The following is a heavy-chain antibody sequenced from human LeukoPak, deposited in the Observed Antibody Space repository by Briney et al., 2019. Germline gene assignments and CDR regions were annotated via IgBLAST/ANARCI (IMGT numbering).Heavy chain of an antibody. J-gene: IGHJ6*02. CDR2: FDPEDGET. CDR1: GYTLTELS. V-gene: IGHV1-24*01. Sequence: ASVKVSCKVSGYTLTELSMHWVRQAPGKGLGWMGGFDPEDGETIYAQKFQGRVTMTEDTSTDTAYMELSSLRSEDTAVYYCASGSGRRYFDWIPKGDYYYGMDVWGQGTTVTVSS. CDR3: ASGSGRRYFDWIPKGDYYYGMDV. D-gene: IGHD3-9*01.